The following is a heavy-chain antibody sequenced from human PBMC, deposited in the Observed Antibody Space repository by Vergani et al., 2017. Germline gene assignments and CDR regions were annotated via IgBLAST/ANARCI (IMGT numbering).Heavy chain of an antibody. CDR3: ARAYNWNNNWFDP. CDR1: GGSISSSSYY. D-gene: IGHD1/OR15-1a*01. J-gene: IGHJ5*02. V-gene: IGHV4-39*01. CDR2: IYYSGST. Sequence: QLQLQESGPGLVKPSETLSLTCTVSGGSISSSSYYWGWIRQPPGKGLEWIGSIYYSGSTYYNPSLKSRVTISVDTSKNQFSLKLSSVTAADTAVYYCARAYNWNNNWFDPWGQGTLVTVSS.